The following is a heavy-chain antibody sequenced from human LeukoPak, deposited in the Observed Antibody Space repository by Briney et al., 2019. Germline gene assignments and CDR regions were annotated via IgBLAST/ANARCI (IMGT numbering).Heavy chain of an antibody. D-gene: IGHD3-3*01. Sequence: WGSLEISLKGSGFSFTKLWIDRVRQVPGKGLGWMGRIDPSGSYTNYRPSFRGHVTVSVDKSNNTAYVQWSSLKASDTAMYYCARQSDLLRFDPWGQGTLVTVSS. V-gene: IGHV5-10-1*01. J-gene: IGHJ5*02. CDR1: GFSFTKLW. CDR3: ARQSDLLRFDP. CDR2: IDPSGSYT.